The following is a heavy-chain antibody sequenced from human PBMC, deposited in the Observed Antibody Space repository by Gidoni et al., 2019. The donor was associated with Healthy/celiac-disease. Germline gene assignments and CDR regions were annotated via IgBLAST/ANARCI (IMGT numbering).Heavy chain of an antibody. Sequence: QVQLVASGGGVVQPGRSLRLSCAASGFTFSSYAMHWVRQAPGKGLEWGAVISSDGSNKYYADSVKGRFTISRDSSKNTLYLQMNSLRPEDTAVYYCARDRQQLVYFDYWGQGTLVTVSS. J-gene: IGHJ4*02. CDR2: ISSDGSNK. D-gene: IGHD6-13*01. V-gene: IGHV3-30-3*01. CDR1: GFTFSSYA. CDR3: ARDRQQLVYFDY.